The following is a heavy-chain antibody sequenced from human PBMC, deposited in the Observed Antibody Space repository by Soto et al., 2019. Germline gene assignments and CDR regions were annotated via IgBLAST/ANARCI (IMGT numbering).Heavy chain of an antibody. J-gene: IGHJ4*02. CDR1: GFTFSSYA. V-gene: IGHV3-30-3*01. D-gene: IGHD1-20*01. Sequence: PGGSLRLSCAASGFTFSSYAMHWVRQAPGKGLEWVAVISYDGSNKYYADSVKGRFTISRDNSKNTLYLQMNSLRAEDTAVYYCARVGMYNWNQLDPHADYWGQGTLVTVSS. CDR2: ISYDGSNK. CDR3: ARVGMYNWNQLDPHADY.